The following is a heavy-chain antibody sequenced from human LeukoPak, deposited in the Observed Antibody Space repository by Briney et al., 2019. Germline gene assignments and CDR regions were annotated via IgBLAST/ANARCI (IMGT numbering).Heavy chain of an antibody. CDR2: IYYSGST. CDR1: GGSISSGGYY. V-gene: IGHV4-31*03. CDR3: ARDSPIYYYDSSGDAFDI. J-gene: IGHJ3*02. Sequence: PSETLSLTCTVSGGSISSGGYYWSWIRQHPGKGLEWIGYIYYSGSTYYNPSLKSRVTISVDTSKNQFSLKLSSVTAADTAVYYCARDSPIYYYDSSGDAFDIWGQGTMVTVSS. D-gene: IGHD3-22*01.